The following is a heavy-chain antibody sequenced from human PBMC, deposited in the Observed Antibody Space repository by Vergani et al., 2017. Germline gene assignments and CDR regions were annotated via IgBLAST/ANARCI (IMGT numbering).Heavy chain of an antibody. D-gene: IGHD3-16*01. CDR2: ISGSGGST. CDR3: TTDNYVSYYYYYYMDV. V-gene: IGHV3-23*01. Sequence: EVQLLESGGGLVQPGGSLRLSCAASGFTFSSYAMSWVRQAPGKGLEWVSAISGSGGSTYYADSVKGRFTISRDNSKNTLYLQMNSLRAEDTAVYYCTTDNYVSYYYYYYMDVWGKGTTVTVSS. J-gene: IGHJ6*03. CDR1: GFTFSSYA.